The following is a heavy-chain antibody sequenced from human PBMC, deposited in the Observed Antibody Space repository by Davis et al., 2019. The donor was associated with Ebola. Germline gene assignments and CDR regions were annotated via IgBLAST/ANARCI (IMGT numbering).Heavy chain of an antibody. CDR3: ARERGYYGSGSYSRHNWFDP. CDR2: INPYNGNT. Sequence: AASVKVSCKASGYTFTSYAMHWVRQAPGQRLEWMGWINPYNGNTNYAQKLQGRVTMTTDTSTSTAYMELRSLRSDDTAVYYCARERGYYGSGSYSRHNWFDPWGQGTLVTVSS. D-gene: IGHD3-10*01. CDR1: GYTFTSYA. V-gene: IGHV1-18*01. J-gene: IGHJ5*02.